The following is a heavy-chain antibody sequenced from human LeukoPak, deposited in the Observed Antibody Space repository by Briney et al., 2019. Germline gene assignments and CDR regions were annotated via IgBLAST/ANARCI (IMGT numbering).Heavy chain of an antibody. CDR2: INPNSGGT. CDR3: ARVEYYDSSGYSTFDY. Sequence: PLASVKVSCKASGYTFTGYYMHWVRQAPGQGLEWMGRINPNSGGTNYAQKFQGRVTMTRDTSISTAYMELSRLRSDDTAVYYCARVEYYDSSGYSTFDYWGQGTLVTVSS. V-gene: IGHV1-2*06. CDR1: GYTFTGYY. D-gene: IGHD3-22*01. J-gene: IGHJ4*02.